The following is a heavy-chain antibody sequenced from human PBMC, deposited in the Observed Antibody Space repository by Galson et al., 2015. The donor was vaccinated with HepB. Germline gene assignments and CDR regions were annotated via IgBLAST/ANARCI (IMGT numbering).Heavy chain of an antibody. Sequence: SVKVSCKASGYSFTSYVINWVRQAPGQGLEWMGWINTNTGNPTYVQGFTGRFVFSLDISVSMAYLQISDLKADDTAVYYCAREGDGNYDYWGQGTLVTVSS. J-gene: IGHJ4*02. D-gene: IGHD3-16*01. V-gene: IGHV7-4-1*04. CDR1: GYSFTSYV. CDR2: INTNTGNP. CDR3: AREGDGNYDY.